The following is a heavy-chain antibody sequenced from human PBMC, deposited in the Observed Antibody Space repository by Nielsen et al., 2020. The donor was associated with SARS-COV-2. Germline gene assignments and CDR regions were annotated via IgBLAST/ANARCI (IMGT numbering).Heavy chain of an antibody. Sequence: WIRQPPGKGLEWIGSIYYSGSTYYNPSLKSRVTISVDTSKNQFSLKLSSVTAADTAVYYCAREVRWQQQLVHGVRHYYYYMDVWGRGTTVTVSS. CDR2: IYYSGST. V-gene: IGHV4-39*07. D-gene: IGHD6-13*01. CDR3: AREVRWQQQLVHGVRHYYYYMDV. J-gene: IGHJ6*03.